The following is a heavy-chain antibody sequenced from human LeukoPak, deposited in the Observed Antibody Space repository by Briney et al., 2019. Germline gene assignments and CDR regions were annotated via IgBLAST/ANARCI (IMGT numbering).Heavy chain of an antibody. CDR3: AKARGDGYNDAFDM. D-gene: IGHD5-24*01. CDR2: IRYDNNNK. J-gene: IGHJ3*02. Sequence: GGSLRLSCTPSGFTFGNNGMHWVRQAPGKGLEWMALIRYDNNNKYYADSVKGRFTISGDNSKLYLQMNSLRGEDSAVYYCAKARGDGYNDAFDMWGQGTMVTVSS. V-gene: IGHV3-30*02. CDR1: GFTFGNNG.